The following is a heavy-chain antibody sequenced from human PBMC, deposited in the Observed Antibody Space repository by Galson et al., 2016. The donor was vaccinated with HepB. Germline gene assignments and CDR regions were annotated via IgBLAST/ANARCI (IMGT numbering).Heavy chain of an antibody. J-gene: IGHJ2*01. V-gene: IGHV3-33*01. D-gene: IGHD2-21*01. CDR1: GFTFSNSN. Sequence: SLRLSCAASGFTFSNSNMHWVRQAPGKGLEWVAVIDPDGEKSYADSVKGRFTVSRDNSKNTLHLQMDTLRTEDTAVYYCAREYIVVTPRDSNWYFDLWGRGALVSVSS. CDR2: IDPDGEK. CDR3: AREYIVVTPRDSNWYFDL.